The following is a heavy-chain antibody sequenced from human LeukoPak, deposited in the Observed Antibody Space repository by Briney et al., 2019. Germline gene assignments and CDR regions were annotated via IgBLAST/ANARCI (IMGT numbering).Heavy chain of an antibody. CDR3: ARDRYDYGGNSGGYYYYYMDV. CDR1: GRTFRNSF. Sequence: ASVKVSCNSSGRTFRNSFIYWVRQAPGQGLEWMGWINPNSGGTNYAQKLQGRVTMTRDTSISTAYMELSRLRSDDTAVYYCARDRYDYGGNSGGYYYYYMDVWAKGPRSPSP. J-gene: IGHJ6*03. D-gene: IGHD4-23*01. V-gene: IGHV1-2*02. CDR2: INPNSGGT.